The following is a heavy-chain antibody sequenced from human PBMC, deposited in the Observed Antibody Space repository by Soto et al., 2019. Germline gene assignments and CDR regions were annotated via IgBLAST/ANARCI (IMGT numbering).Heavy chain of an antibody. D-gene: IGHD6-13*01. Sequence: SVKVSCKASGGTFSSYAISWVRQAPGQGLEWMGGIIPIFGTANYAQKFQGRVTITADESTSTAYMELSGLRSEDTAVYYCARSRGSSWYPIDYWGQGTLVTVSS. CDR2: IIPIFGTA. V-gene: IGHV1-69*13. CDR3: ARSRGSSWYPIDY. J-gene: IGHJ4*02. CDR1: GGTFSSYA.